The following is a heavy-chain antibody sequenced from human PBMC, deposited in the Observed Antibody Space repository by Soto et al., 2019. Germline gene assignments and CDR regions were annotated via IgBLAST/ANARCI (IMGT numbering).Heavy chain of an antibody. J-gene: IGHJ4*02. CDR1: GFTVSTNY. CDR3: ARGRRGSGSDY. Sequence: EVQLVESGGDLVQPGGSLRLSCAASGFTVSTNYMSWVRQAPGKGLEGVSVIYSDSTTYYADSVKGRFTISRDSSKNTLYLQMNSLRAEDTAVYYCARGRRGSGSDYWGQGTLVTVSS. D-gene: IGHD3-16*01. CDR2: IYSDSTT. V-gene: IGHV3-66*01.